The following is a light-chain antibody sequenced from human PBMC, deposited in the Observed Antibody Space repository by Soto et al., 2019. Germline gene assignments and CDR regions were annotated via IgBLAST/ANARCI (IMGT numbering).Light chain of an antibody. CDR1: SSDVGGYNY. V-gene: IGLV2-14*01. CDR3: SSYTSSSTPHVV. CDR2: DVS. J-gene: IGLJ2*01. Sequence: QSALTQPASVSGSPGQSITISCTGTSSDVGGYNYVSWYQQHPGKAPKLMIYDVSNRPSGVSNRFSGSKSGNTASLTISGLQAEDEADCYCSSYTSSSTPHVVFGGGTKPTVL.